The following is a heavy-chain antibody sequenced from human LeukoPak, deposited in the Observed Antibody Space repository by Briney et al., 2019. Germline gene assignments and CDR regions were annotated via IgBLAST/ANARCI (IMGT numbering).Heavy chain of an antibody. CDR1: GGSFSGYY. D-gene: IGHD3-9*01. V-gene: IGHV4-34*01. J-gene: IGHJ4*02. CDR2: INHSGST. Sequence: PSETLSLTCAVYGGSFSGYYRSWIRQPPGKGLEWIGEINHSGSTNYNPSLKSRVTISVDTSKNQFSLKLSSVTAADTAVYYCARRRYFDWLSPFDYWGQGTLVTVSS. CDR3: ARRRYFDWLSPFDY.